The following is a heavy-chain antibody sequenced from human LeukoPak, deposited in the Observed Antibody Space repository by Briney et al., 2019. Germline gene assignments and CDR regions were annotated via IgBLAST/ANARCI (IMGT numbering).Heavy chain of an antibody. CDR3: ARAAAGSSGYLFDY. CDR2: IYYSGSS. CDR1: GVSISGYH. Sequence: PSETLSLTCNVSGVSISGYHWSWIRQPPGKGLEWLGYIYYSGSSNYNPSLKSRVTMSADTSKNQFSLKLSSVTAADTAVYYCARAAAGSSGYLFDYWGQGTLVTVSS. J-gene: IGHJ4*02. D-gene: IGHD3-22*01. V-gene: IGHV4-59*01.